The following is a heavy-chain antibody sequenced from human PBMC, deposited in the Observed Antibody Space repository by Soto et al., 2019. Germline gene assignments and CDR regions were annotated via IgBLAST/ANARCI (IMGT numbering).Heavy chain of an antibody. V-gene: IGHV3-23*01. J-gene: IGHJ6*02. Sequence: EVQLLESGGGLVQPGGSLRLSCAASGITFSGYAMSWVRQAPGKGLEWVSAISGSGGSTYYADSVKGRFTISRDNSKNTLYLQMNSLRAEDTAVYYCAKNVWGITIFGGMDVWGQGTTVTVSS. D-gene: IGHD3-9*01. CDR1: GITFSGYA. CDR2: ISGSGGST. CDR3: AKNVWGITIFGGMDV.